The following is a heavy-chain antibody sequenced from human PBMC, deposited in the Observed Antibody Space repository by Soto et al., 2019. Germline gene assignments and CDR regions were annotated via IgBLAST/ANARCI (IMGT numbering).Heavy chain of an antibody. V-gene: IGHV3-33*01. CDR1: GFTFSSYG. D-gene: IGHD3-22*01. CDR3: ARAYTTYYYDSSDAFDI. J-gene: IGHJ3*02. CDR2: IWYDGSNK. Sequence: QVQLVESGGGVVQPGRSLRLSCAASGFTFSSYGMHWVRQAPGKGLEWVAVIWYDGSNKYYADSVKGRFTISRDNSKNTLYLQMNSLRAEDTAVYYCARAYTTYYYDSSDAFDIWGQGTMVTVSS.